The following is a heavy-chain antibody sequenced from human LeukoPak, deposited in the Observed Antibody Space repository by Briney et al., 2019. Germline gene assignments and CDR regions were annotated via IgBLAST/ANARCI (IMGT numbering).Heavy chain of an antibody. V-gene: IGHV3-7*01. Sequence: GGSRRLSCAASAFTCSSFWMSWVRPAQGKGREWVANIKQDGSEKYYVASVKGRFTISRDNAKNSLYLQMNSLRAEDTAVYYCSRDHANWNYDLHWFDPWGQGTLVTVSS. J-gene: IGHJ5*02. D-gene: IGHD1-7*01. CDR2: IKQDGSEK. CDR1: AFTCSSFW. CDR3: SRDHANWNYDLHWFDP.